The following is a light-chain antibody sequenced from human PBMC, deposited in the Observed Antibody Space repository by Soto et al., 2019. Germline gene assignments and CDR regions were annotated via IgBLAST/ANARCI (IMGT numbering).Light chain of an antibody. V-gene: IGLV2-14*01. J-gene: IGLJ1*01. CDR1: SSDVGGYNY. Sequence: QSALTQPASVSGSPGQSITISCTGTSSDVGGYNYVSWYQQHPGKAPKLMIYEVSNRPSGASNRFSGSKSGNTASLTISGLQAEDEADYYCSSYTSSSTPYVFGTGTKGTVL. CDR3: SSYTSSSTPYV. CDR2: EVS.